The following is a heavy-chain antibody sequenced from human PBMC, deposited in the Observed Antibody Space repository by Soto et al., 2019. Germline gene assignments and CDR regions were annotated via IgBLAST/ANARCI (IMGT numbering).Heavy chain of an antibody. CDR3: AKATGSGSNSPPDYYYYGLDV. Sequence: EVQLLESGGGLVQPGGSLRLSCAASGFTFSSYAMSWVRQAPGKGLEWVSAISGSGGSTYYADSLKGRFTISRDNSQNTLHLQVNSLRAEDTDVYYCAKATGSGSNSPPDYYYYGLDVWGQGTTVTVSS. J-gene: IGHJ6*02. D-gene: IGHD3-10*01. CDR2: ISGSGGST. CDR1: GFTFSSYA. V-gene: IGHV3-23*01.